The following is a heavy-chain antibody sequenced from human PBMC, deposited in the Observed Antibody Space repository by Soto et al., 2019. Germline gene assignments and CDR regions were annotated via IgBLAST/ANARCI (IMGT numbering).Heavy chain of an antibody. CDR2: IYTSGST. J-gene: IGHJ2*01. CDR1: GGSISSYY. D-gene: IGHD4-17*01. CDR3: ARGGVTTVTGFRGRTGYWYFDL. Sequence: SETLSLTCTVSGGSISSYYWSWIRQPAGKGLEWIGRIYTSGSTNYNPSLKSRVTMSVDTSKNQFSLKLSSVTAADTAVYYCARGGVTTVTGFRGRTGYWYFDLWGRGTLVTVSS. V-gene: IGHV4-4*07.